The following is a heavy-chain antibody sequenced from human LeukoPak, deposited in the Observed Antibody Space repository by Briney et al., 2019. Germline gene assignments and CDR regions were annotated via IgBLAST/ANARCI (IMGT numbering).Heavy chain of an antibody. CDR3: ARQQRIRHCSEGVCTEGYYFDY. J-gene: IGHJ4*02. D-gene: IGHD2-15*01. V-gene: IGHV3-23*01. Sequence: PGGSLRLSCACTGFASHMFAIDWVRQAPGKGLEWVSGLSRGGSTTNYADSVKGRFTISRDKSQNSVFLQLNSLRPEDTAVYYCARQQRIRHCSEGVCTEGYYFDYWGQGTLVTVSS. CDR1: GFASHMFA. CDR2: LSRGGSTT.